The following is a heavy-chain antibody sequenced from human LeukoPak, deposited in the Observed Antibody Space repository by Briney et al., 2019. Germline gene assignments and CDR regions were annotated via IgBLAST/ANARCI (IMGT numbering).Heavy chain of an antibody. J-gene: IGHJ6*03. D-gene: IGHD3-10*02. CDR3: AELGIPMIGGV. Sequence: PGGSLRLSCATSGFTFSNYEMKWVRQARGKGLEWISYLTTSGGTKYYADSVKGRFTISRENAKNSLFLQMNSLRAEDTAVYYCAELGIPMIGGVWGKGTTVTISS. CDR2: LTTSGGTK. CDR1: GFTFSNYE. V-gene: IGHV3-48*03.